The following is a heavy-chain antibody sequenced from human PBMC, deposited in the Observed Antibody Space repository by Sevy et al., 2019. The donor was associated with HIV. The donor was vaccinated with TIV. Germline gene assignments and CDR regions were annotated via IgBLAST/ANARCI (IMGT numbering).Heavy chain of an antibody. D-gene: IGHD3-22*01. V-gene: IGHV3-33*01. CDR2: IWSDGAYQ. J-gene: IGHJ4*02. CDR3: ARGGYYYDNAAYYGLDS. Sequence: GGSLRLSCAATGFTFSNYAMHWVRQAPGKGMEWVAIIWSDGAYQYHGDSVKGLFTISRDNSKNTLYLQMNNVRVEDTAVYYCARGGYYYDNAAYYGLDSWGQGTLVTVSS. CDR1: GFTFSNYA.